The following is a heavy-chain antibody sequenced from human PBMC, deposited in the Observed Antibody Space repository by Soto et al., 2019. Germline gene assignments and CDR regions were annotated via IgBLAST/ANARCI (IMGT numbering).Heavy chain of an antibody. J-gene: IGHJ4*02. V-gene: IGHV3-23*01. D-gene: IGHD5-18*01. Sequence: EVQLLESGGGLVQPGGSLRLSCAASGFTFSSYAMSWVRQAPGKGLEWVSAISGSGGSTYYADSVKGRFTISRVNSKHTLYLQMNSLRAEDTAVYYCAKGVQLWLPSNYFDYWGQGTLVTVSS. CDR3: AKGVQLWLPSNYFDY. CDR1: GFTFSSYA. CDR2: ISGSGGST.